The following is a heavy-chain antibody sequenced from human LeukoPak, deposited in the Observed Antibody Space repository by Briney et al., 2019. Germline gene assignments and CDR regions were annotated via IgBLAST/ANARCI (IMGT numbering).Heavy chain of an antibody. CDR3: AKGGRGFGELVYYYYGMDV. CDR1: GFTFSSYA. J-gene: IGHJ6*04. D-gene: IGHD3-10*01. Sequence: GGSLRLSCAASGFTFSSYAMSWVRQAPGKGLEWVSAISGSGGSTYYADCVKGRFTISRENYKNPLYLQMNSLRADDTAVYYCAKGGRGFGELVYYYYGMDVWGKGTTVTVSS. CDR2: ISGSGGST. V-gene: IGHV3-23*01.